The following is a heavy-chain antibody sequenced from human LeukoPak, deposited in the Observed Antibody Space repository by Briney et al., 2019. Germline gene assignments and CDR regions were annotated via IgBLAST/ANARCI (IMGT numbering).Heavy chain of an antibody. CDR1: GGSISSGDYY. D-gene: IGHD3-10*01. J-gene: IGHJ4*02. CDR2: IYYSGST. V-gene: IGHV4-61*08. CDR3: ARHAPRFGEDY. Sequence: SETLSLTCTVSGGSISSGDYYWNWIRQPPGKGLEWIGYIYYSGSTNYNPSLKSRVTISVDTSKNQFSLKLSSVTAADTAVYYCARHAPRFGEDYWGQGTLVTVSS.